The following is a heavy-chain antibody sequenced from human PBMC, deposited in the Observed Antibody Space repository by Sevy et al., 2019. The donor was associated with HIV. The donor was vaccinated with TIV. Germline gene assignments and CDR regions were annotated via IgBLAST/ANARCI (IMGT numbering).Heavy chain of an antibody. CDR2: IKGKTDGGIT. Sequence: GGSLRLSCAASGFTFSNGWMSWVRQAPGKGLEWVGRIKGKTDGGITDYAAPVKGRFTISRDDSKNTLYLQMNSLKTEDTAVYYCTTGGRQLDYWGQGTLVTVSS. J-gene: IGHJ4*02. CDR3: TTGGRQLDY. V-gene: IGHV3-15*01. D-gene: IGHD5-12*01. CDR1: GFTFSNGW.